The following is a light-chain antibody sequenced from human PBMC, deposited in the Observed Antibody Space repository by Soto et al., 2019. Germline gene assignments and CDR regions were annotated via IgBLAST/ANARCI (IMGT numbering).Light chain of an antibody. J-gene: IGKJ1*01. CDR2: DAS. V-gene: IGKV1-5*01. CDR3: QQYNSYST. CDR1: QSISSW. Sequence: DIQMTQSPSALSASVGDRATITCRASQSISSWLAWYQQKPGKAPKLLIYDASTLQSGVPSRYSGSGSGTEFTLTISNLQPDDFATYYCQQYNSYSTFGQGTKVDIK.